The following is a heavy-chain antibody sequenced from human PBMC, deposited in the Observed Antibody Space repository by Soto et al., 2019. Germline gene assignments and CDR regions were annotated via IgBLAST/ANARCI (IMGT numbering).Heavy chain of an antibody. J-gene: IGHJ3*01. CDR2: IIPIFGAP. V-gene: IGHV1-69*06. CDR1: GGSFSTYV. Sequence: QVQLIQSGAEVKKPGSSVRVSCKASGGSFSTYVITWVRQAPGQGLEWVGGIIPIFGAPNYAQKFQGRVTITADKSKDTAYMYLISLRSEATDVYYCVREMSSSWYAAFALGGPGTMVTVSS. CDR3: VREMSSSWYAAFAL. D-gene: IGHD6-13*01.